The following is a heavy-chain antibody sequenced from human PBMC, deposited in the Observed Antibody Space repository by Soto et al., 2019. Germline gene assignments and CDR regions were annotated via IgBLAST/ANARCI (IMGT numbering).Heavy chain of an antibody. V-gene: IGHV1-2*02. J-gene: IGHJ4*02. Sequence: ASVKVSCKASGYTFTGYYMHWVRQAPGQGLEWMGWINPNSGGTNYAQKFQGRVTMTRDTSISTAYMELSRLRSDDTAAYYCARGRGGSYGNYFDYWGQGTLVTVSS. CDR1: GYTFTGYY. CDR2: INPNSGGT. CDR3: ARGRGGSYGNYFDY. D-gene: IGHD5-18*01.